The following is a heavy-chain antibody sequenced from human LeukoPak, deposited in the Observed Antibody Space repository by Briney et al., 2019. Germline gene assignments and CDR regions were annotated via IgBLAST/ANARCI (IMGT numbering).Heavy chain of an antibody. CDR2: IYYSGST. D-gene: IGHD2-15*01. CDR3: AREGYCSGGTCSNWFDP. J-gene: IGHJ5*02. V-gene: IGHV4-59*01. CDR1: GGTISSYY. Sequence: SETLSLTCTASGGTISSYYWSWIRQAPGKGLEWVGDIYYSGSTNYNPSLNSRVTISVDTSKNQFSLKLYSVTAADTAVYYCAREGYCSGGTCSNWFDPWGQGTLVTVSS.